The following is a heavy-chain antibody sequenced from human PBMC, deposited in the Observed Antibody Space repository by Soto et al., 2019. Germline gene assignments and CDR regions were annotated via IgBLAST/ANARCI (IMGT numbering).Heavy chain of an antibody. D-gene: IGHD3-3*01. CDR3: VRDDDFSGMDV. J-gene: IGHJ6*02. CDR2: IYSGGST. CDR1: GFTVSSNY. Sequence: GGSLRLSCAASGFTVSSNYMSWVRQAPGKGLEWVSVIYSGGSTYYADSVKGRFTISRDNSKNTLYLQMNSLRAEDTAVYYCVRDDDFSGMDVCGQGPTVTVYS. V-gene: IGHV3-53*01.